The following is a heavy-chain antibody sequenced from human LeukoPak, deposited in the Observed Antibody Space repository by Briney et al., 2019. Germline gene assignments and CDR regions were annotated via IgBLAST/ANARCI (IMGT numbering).Heavy chain of an antibody. D-gene: IGHD3-10*01. CDR3: ATSQSSGSYRV. CDR1: GYTFTSYD. V-gene: IGHV1-8*03. Sequence: ASVKVSCKASGYTFTSYDINWVRQATGQGLEWMGWTNPNSGNTGYAQKFQGRVTITRNTSISTAYMELSSLRSEDTAVYYCATSQSSGSYRVWGQGTLVTVSS. CDR2: TNPNSGNT. J-gene: IGHJ4*02.